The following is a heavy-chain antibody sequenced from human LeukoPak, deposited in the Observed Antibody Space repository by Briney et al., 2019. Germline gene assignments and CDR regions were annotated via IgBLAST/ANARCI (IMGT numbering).Heavy chain of an antibody. D-gene: IGHD3-10*01. J-gene: IGHJ5*02. V-gene: IGHV4-39*01. Sequence: SETLSLTCTVSGASINSSNFYWGWIRQPPGKGLESIGSNYYTGSTYSNPSLNSRVTISVYTSKNQFSLKLLSVTAADTAVYYCARQGTMTRGGYWLDPWGRGTLVTVSS. CDR3: ARQGTMTRGGYWLDP. CDR1: GASINSSNFY. CDR2: NYYTGST.